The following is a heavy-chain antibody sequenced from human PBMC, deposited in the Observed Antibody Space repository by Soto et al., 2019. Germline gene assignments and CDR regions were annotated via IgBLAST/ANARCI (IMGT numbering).Heavy chain of an antibody. Sequence: SETLSLTCTVSGGSISSSSYYWGWIRQPPGKGLEWIGSIYYSGSTYYNPSLKSRVTISVDTSKNQFSLKLSSVTAADTAVYYCARKVFSGGLGDNYYYYGMDXWGQGTTVTVS. CDR1: GGSISSSSYY. CDR2: IYYSGST. D-gene: IGHD6-19*01. V-gene: IGHV4-39*01. J-gene: IGHJ6*02. CDR3: ARKVFSGGLGDNYYYYGMDX.